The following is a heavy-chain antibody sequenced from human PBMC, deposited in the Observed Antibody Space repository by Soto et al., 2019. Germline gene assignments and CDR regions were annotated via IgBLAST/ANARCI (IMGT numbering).Heavy chain of an antibody. J-gene: IGHJ4*02. CDR3: AADSRYYFGSGSFDY. D-gene: IGHD3-10*01. Sequence: ASVKVSCKASGFTFTSSAVQWVRQARGQRLEWIGWIVVGSGNTNYAQKFQERVTITRDMSTSTAYMELSSLRSEDTAVYYCAADSRYYFGSGSFDYWGQGNLVTVAS. CDR2: IVVGSGNT. CDR1: GFTFTSSA. V-gene: IGHV1-58*01.